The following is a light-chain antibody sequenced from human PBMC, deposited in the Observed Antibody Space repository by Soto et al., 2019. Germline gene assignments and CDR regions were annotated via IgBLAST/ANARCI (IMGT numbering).Light chain of an antibody. CDR1: QDISSY. Sequence: DIPLTQSPSFLSASVGDRVTITCRASQDISSYLAWYQQKPGQAPNLLIYTASTLQSGVPSRFSGSESGTEFTLTISSLQPEDFATYYCQQFNNYPFTFGPGTKVDIK. J-gene: IGKJ3*01. CDR2: TAS. V-gene: IGKV1-9*01. CDR3: QQFNNYPFT.